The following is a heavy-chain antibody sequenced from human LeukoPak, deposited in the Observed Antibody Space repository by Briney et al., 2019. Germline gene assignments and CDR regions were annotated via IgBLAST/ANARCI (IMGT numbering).Heavy chain of an antibody. J-gene: IGHJ4*02. V-gene: IGHV3-11*01. D-gene: IGHD3-10*01. CDR3: ARDTSVMVRGVITPLF. CDR1: GGSISSYY. CDR2: IRSSGSTI. Sequence: PSETLSLTCTVSGGSISSYYWSWIRQAPGKGLEWVSCIRSSGSTIDYADSVKGRFTISRDNAKNSLYLQMNSLRAEDTAVYYCARDTSVMVRGVITPLFWGQGTLVTVSS.